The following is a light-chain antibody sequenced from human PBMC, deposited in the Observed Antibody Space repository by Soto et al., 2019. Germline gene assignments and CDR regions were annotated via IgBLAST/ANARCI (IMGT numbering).Light chain of an antibody. Sequence: ESVLPPSRGALSLSPVERASLSCRARQSVRNNYLAWYQQRPGQAPRLLIYGASSRAPAIPDRFSVSGSGTDFTLTISRLEPEEFAVYYCQQYGTSPLTFGGGTKVDI. J-gene: IGKJ4*01. CDR3: QQYGTSPLT. V-gene: IGKV3-20*01. CDR2: GAS. CDR1: QSVRNNY.